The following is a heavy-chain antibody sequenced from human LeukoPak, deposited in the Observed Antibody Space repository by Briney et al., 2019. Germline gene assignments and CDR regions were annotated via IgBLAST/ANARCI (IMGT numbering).Heavy chain of an antibody. J-gene: IGHJ3*02. CDR1: GFTFNTYS. V-gene: IGHV3-48*01. D-gene: IGHD2-8*02. Sequence: GGSLRLSCAASGFTFNTYSINWVRQTPGKGLEWVAYISSGSSAIYYADSVKGRFTISRDNAKNSLYLQLNSLRAEDTAVYYCARAPTWSAAFDIWGQGTMVTVSS. CDR3: ARAPTWSAAFDI. CDR2: ISSGSSAI.